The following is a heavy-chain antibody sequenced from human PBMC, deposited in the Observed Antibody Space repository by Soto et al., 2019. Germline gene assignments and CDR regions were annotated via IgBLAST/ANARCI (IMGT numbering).Heavy chain of an antibody. J-gene: IGHJ4*02. V-gene: IGHV3-23*01. CDR3: AKVPASLKTFDY. D-gene: IGHD2-2*01. Sequence: GGSLRLSCTASGFTFGNYAMNWVRQAPGKWLEWVSTVSGNVAVTYYADSVKGRFTISRDNSRSTLYLQMNNLRAEDTAIYFCAKVPASLKTFDYWGQGTLVTVSS. CDR1: GFTFGNYA. CDR2: VSGNVAVT.